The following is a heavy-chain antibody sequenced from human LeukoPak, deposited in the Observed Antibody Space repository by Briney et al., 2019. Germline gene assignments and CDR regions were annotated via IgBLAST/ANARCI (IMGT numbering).Heavy chain of an antibody. Sequence: GGSLRLSCVASGFTFSNYAMNWVRQAPGKGLEWISGVSGGGSSTYYADSVKGRFTISRDNSKNMLYLQMNSLRAEDTAVYYCAKDLYTSRYACCFDYWGQGTLVTVSS. V-gene: IGHV3-23*01. J-gene: IGHJ4*02. CDR2: VSGGGSST. CDR1: GFTFSNYA. D-gene: IGHD6-13*01. CDR3: AKDLYTSRYACCFDY.